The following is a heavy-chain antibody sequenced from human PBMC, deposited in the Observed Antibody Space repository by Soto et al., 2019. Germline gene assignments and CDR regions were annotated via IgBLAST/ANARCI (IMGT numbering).Heavy chain of an antibody. CDR2: IFSNDEK. V-gene: IGHV2-26*01. CDR3: ASSYSTSWYRFDP. D-gene: IGHD6-13*01. Sequence: QVTVKESGPVLVKPTETLTLTCTVSGFSLSNAGLGVSWIRQPPGKALEWLAHIFSNDEKSYSTSLKSRLTISKYTSKSQVVLTMTNMDPVDTAAYYCASSYSTSWYRFDPWGQGTLVTVSS. J-gene: IGHJ5*02. CDR1: GFSLSNAGLG.